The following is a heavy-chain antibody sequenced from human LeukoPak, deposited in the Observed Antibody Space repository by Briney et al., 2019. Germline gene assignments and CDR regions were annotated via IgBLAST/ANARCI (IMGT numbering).Heavy chain of an antibody. CDR3: ARSPGFGGRYYFDY. D-gene: IGHD3-16*01. CDR2: IIPIFGTA. V-gene: IGHV1-69*13. J-gene: IGHJ4*02. Sequence: SVKVSCKASGGTFSSYAISWVRQAPGQGLEWMGGIIPIFGTANYAQKFQGRVTITADESTSTAYMGLSSLRSEDTAVYYCARSPGFGGRYYFDYWGQGTLVTVSS. CDR1: GGTFSSYA.